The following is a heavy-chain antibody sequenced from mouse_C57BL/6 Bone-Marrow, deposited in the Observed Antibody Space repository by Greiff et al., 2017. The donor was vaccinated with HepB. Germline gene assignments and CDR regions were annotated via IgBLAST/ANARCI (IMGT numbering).Heavy chain of an antibody. J-gene: IGHJ1*03. Sequence: QVQLKESGPGLVQPSQSLSITCTVSGFSLTSYGVHWVRQSPGKGLEWLGVIWSGGSTDYNAAFISRLSISKDNSKSQVFFKMNSLQADDTAIYYCARNWDYGSSSYWYFDVWGTGTTVTVSS. D-gene: IGHD1-1*01. CDR2: IWSGGST. V-gene: IGHV2-2*01. CDR1: GFSLTSYG. CDR3: ARNWDYGSSSYWYFDV.